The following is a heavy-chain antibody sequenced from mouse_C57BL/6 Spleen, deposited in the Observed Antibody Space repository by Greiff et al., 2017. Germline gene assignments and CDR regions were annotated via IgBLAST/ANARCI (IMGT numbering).Heavy chain of an antibody. CDR1: GFSFNTYA. J-gene: IGHJ4*01. CDR2: IRSKSNNYAT. V-gene: IGHV10-1*01. CDR3: VRSYYYGSSYYAMDY. Sequence: EVMLVESGGGLVQPKGSLKLSCAASGFSFNTYAMNWVRQAPGKGLEWVARIRSKSNNYATYYADSVKDRFTISRDDSESMLYLQMNNLKTEDTAMYYCVRSYYYGSSYYAMDYWGQGTSVTVSS. D-gene: IGHD1-1*01.